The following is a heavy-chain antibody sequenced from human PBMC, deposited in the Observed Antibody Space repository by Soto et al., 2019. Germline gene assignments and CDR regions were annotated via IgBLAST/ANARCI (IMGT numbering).Heavy chain of an antibody. CDR1: GYTFTSYG. D-gene: IGHD2-15*01. V-gene: IGHV1-18*04. J-gene: IGHJ1*01. CDR2: ISAYNGNT. CDR3: ARDTGATYCSGGSCYSRYFQH. Sequence: ASVKVSCKASGYTFTSYGISWVRQAPGQGLEWMGWISAYNGNTNYAQKLQGRVTMTTDTSTSTAYMELRSLRSDDTAVYYCARDTGATYCSGGSCYSRYFQHWGQGTMVTVSS.